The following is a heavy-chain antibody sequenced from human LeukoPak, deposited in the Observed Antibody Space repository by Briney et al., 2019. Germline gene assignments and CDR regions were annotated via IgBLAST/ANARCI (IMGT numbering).Heavy chain of an antibody. V-gene: IGHV4-39*01. CDR2: IYYSGST. CDR1: GGSISSSSYY. D-gene: IGHD3-3*01. Sequence: SETLSLTCTVSGGSISSSSYYWGWIRQPPGKGLEWIGSIYYSGSTYYYPSLKSRVTISVDTSKNQFSLKLSSVTAADTAVYYCASIYDFWSGYSVYFDYWGQGTLVTVSS. CDR3: ASIYDFWSGYSVYFDY. J-gene: IGHJ4*02.